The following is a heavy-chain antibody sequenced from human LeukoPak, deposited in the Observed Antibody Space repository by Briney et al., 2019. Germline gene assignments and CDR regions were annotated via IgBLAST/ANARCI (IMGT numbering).Heavy chain of an antibody. D-gene: IGHD2-2*01. CDR3: ARVRCISTSCSLYYFDY. Sequence: SETLSLTCAVYGGSFSGYYWSWIRQPPGKGLEWIGEINHSGSTNYNPSLKSRVTISVDTSKNQFSLKLSSVTAADTAVYYCARVRCISTSCSLYYFDYWGQGTLVTVSS. J-gene: IGHJ4*02. V-gene: IGHV4-34*01. CDR2: INHSGST. CDR1: GGSFSGYY.